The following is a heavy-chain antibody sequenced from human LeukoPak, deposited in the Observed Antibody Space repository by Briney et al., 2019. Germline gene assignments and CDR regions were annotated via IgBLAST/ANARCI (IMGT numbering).Heavy chain of an antibody. CDR2: ISISETTI. V-gene: IGHV3-11*01. CDR1: GFTFSDYD. D-gene: IGHD3-10*01. Sequence: GGSLRLSCAASGFTFSDYDMSWIRQAPGKGLEWVSYISISETTIYYADSVKGRFIISRDNTKNSLYLQMNSLRAEDTAVYYCASPLSGSGGYVDYWGQGSLVTVSS. CDR3: ASPLSGSGGYVDY. J-gene: IGHJ4*02.